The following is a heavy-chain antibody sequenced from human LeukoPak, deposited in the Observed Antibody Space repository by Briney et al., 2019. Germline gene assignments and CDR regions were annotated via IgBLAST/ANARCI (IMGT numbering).Heavy chain of an antibody. CDR2: TYTSGST. CDR1: GGSISSYY. V-gene: IGHV4-4*07. CDR3: AGRITMIDTLGNAFDI. J-gene: IGHJ3*02. D-gene: IGHD3-22*01. Sequence: PSETLSLTCTVSGGSISSYYWSWIRQPAGKGLEWIGRTYTSGSTNYNPSLKSRVTMSVDTSKNQFSLKLSSVTAADTAVYYCAGRITMIDTLGNAFDIWGQGTMVTVSS.